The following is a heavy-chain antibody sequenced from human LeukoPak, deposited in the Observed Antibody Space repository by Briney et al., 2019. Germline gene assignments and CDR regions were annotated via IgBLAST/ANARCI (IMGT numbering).Heavy chain of an antibody. CDR1: GFTFTTYT. Sequence: GGSLRLSCAASGFTFTTYTMRWVRQAPGKGLEWVSAISDSGDTTYYADSVKGRFTISRDNSKNTLYLQMNSLRAEDTAVYYCAKYLRVVQKSAEYFQHWGQGTLVTVSS. D-gene: IGHD1-1*01. J-gene: IGHJ1*01. V-gene: IGHV3-23*01. CDR3: AKYLRVVQKSAEYFQH. CDR2: ISDSGDTT.